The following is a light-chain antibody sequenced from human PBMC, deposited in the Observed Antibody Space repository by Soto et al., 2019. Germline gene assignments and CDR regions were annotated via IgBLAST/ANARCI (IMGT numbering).Light chain of an antibody. J-gene: IGKJ2*01. CDR3: QQYVASPYT. CDR2: GAS. CDR1: QSVSSNY. V-gene: IGKV3-20*01. Sequence: IVLTQSPGTLSLSPGERATLSCRASQSVSSNYVAWYQQKPGQAPRLLIHGASSRATGIPDRFSGSGSGTDFTLTISSLEPEDFAVYYCQQYVASPYTFGQGTKWIS.